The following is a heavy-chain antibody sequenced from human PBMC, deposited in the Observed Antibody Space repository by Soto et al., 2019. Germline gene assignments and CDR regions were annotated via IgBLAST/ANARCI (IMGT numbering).Heavy chain of an antibody. D-gene: IGHD2-8*01. J-gene: IGHJ5*02. CDR3: AKAGIIMDNWLDP. V-gene: IGHV3-30*02. Sequence: GGSLRLSCAASGFTFSSYGMHWVRQAPGKGLEWVAVIWYDGSNKYYADSVKGRFTISRDNSKNTLYLQMNSLRAEDTAVYYCAKAGIIMDNWLDPWGQGTLVTGSS. CDR1: GFTFSSYG. CDR2: IWYDGSNK.